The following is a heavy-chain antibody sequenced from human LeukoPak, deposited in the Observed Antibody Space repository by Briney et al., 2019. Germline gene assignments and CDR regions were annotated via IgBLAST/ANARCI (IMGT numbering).Heavy chain of an antibody. J-gene: IGHJ4*02. CDR1: GFTFSKYW. Sequence: GGSLRLFCAASGFTFSKYWMLWVRQAPGKGLESVSRINTDGTVTTHADSEKGRFTVSRDNADNTMFLQMNSVRDEDTAVYYCATKQWLAPPPDSWGQGTPVTDSP. CDR2: INTDGTVT. CDR3: ATKQWLAPPPDS. D-gene: IGHD6-19*01. V-gene: IGHV3-74*01.